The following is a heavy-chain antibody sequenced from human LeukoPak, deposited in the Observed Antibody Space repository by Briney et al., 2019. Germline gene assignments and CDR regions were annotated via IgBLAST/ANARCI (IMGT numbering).Heavy chain of an antibody. CDR3: TRDRVRSVTTFDY. J-gene: IGHJ4*02. D-gene: IGHD4-17*01. Sequence: GGSLGLSCTASGFTFGDYAMSWVRQAPGKGLEWVGFIRSKAYGGTTEYAASVKGRFTISRDDSKSIAYLQMNSLKTENTAVYYCTRDRVRSVTTFDYWGQGTLVTVSS. CDR1: GFTFGDYA. V-gene: IGHV3-49*04. CDR2: IRSKAYGGTT.